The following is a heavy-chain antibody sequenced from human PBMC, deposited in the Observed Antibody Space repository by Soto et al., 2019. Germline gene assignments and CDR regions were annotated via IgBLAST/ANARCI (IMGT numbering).Heavy chain of an antibody. CDR2: ISGSGGST. Sequence: GGSLRLSCAASGFTFSSYAMSWVRQAPGKGLEWVSAISGSGGSTYYADSVKGRFTISRDNSKNTLYLQMNSLRAEDTAVYYCAKGVDSSGYYYGYFDYWGQGTLVTVSS. J-gene: IGHJ4*02. CDR3: AKGVDSSGYYYGYFDY. V-gene: IGHV3-23*01. D-gene: IGHD3-22*01. CDR1: GFTFSSYA.